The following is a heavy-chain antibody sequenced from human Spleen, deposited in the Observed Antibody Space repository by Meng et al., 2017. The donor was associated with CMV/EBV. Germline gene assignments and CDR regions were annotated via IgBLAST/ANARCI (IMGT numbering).Heavy chain of an antibody. CDR3: AKDPEGY. CDR2: ISASGSSS. Sequence: SVRLSGEVAGFTFRNDAVTWVRQAPGEGLEWVSSISASGSSSYYADSVKGRFTSSRDNFQNTLYLQMNSLRAEDTDVYYCAKDPEGYWGQGTLVTVSS. V-gene: IGHV3-23*01. J-gene: IGHJ4*02. CDR1: GFTFRNDA.